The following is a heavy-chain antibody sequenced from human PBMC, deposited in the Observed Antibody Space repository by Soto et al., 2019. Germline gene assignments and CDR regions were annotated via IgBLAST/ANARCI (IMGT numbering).Heavy chain of an antibody. CDR2: ISSSGYI. D-gene: IGHD4-17*01. CDR3: ARDLGAVTTLGFRN. CDR1: GFTFSNSG. Sequence: EVQLVESGGGLVKPGGSLRLSCAASGFTFSNSGMNWVRQAPGKGLEWVSYISSSGYIFYADSVKGRFTISRDNAKDALDLQMNSLRAEDTAVYYCARDLGAVTTLGFRNWGQGALVTVSS. J-gene: IGHJ1*01. V-gene: IGHV3-21*01.